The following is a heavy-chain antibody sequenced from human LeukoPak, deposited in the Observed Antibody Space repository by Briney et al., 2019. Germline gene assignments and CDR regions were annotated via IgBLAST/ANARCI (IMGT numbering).Heavy chain of an antibody. V-gene: IGHV1-46*01. CDR1: GYTFTSYY. D-gene: IGHD5-12*01. CDR2: INPSGGST. Sequence: ASVKVSCKASGYTFTSYYMHWVRQAPGQGLEWMGIINPSGGSTSYAQKFQGRVTMTEDTSTDTAYMELSSLRSEDTAVYYCATDIVATTANDYWGQGTLVTVSS. J-gene: IGHJ4*02. CDR3: ATDIVATTANDY.